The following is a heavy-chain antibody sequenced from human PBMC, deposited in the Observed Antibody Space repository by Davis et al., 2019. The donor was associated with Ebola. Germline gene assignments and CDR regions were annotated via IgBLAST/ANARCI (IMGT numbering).Heavy chain of an antibody. J-gene: IGHJ4*02. D-gene: IGHD2-21*02. V-gene: IGHV4-34*01. CDR2: INHSGST. CDR3: ARDIAYCGGDCYPGNYFDY. CDR1: GGSFSGYY. Sequence: SETLSLTCAVYGGSFSGYYWSWIRQPPGKGLEWIGEINHSGSTNYNPSLKSRVTISVDTSKNQFSLKLSSVTAADTAVYYCARDIAYCGGDCYPGNYFDYWGQGTLVTVSS.